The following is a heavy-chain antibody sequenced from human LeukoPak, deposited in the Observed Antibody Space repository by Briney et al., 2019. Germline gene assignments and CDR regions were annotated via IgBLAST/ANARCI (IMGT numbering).Heavy chain of an antibody. J-gene: IGHJ6*03. CDR2: MNPNSGNT. Sequence: ASVKVSCKASGYTFTSYDINWVRQATGQGLEWMGWMNPNSGNTGYAQKFQGRVTMTRNTSISTAYMELSSLRSEDTAVYYCARGLAVAAMIGYYYYMDVWGKGTTVTISS. CDR1: GYTFTSYD. D-gene: IGHD6-19*01. V-gene: IGHV1-8*01. CDR3: ARGLAVAAMIGYYYYMDV.